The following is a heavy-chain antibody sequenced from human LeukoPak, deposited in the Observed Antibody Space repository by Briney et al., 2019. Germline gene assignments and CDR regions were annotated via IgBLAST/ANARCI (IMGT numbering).Heavy chain of an antibody. J-gene: IGHJ4*02. CDR3: ARDPGGTTNSYFDY. CDR1: GGSISSYY. V-gene: IGHV4-59*01. D-gene: IGHD1-26*01. Sequence: PSETLSLTCTVSGGSISSYYWSWIRQPPGKGLEWIGYIYYSGNTNYNPSLKSRVTMSVDTSKNQFFLRLSSVTAADTAVYHCARDPGGTTNSYFDYWGQGTLVTVSS. CDR2: IYYSGNT.